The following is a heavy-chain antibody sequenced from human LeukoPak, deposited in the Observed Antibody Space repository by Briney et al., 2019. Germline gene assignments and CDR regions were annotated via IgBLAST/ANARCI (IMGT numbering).Heavy chain of an antibody. CDR1: GGTFSNYA. CDR3: ARGSGGTYHSGKHY. Sequence: ASVTVSCKASGGTFSNYAISWVRQAPGQGLEWMGGIIPIFGTANYAQKFQGRVTITADESTNTAYMELSSLRSEDTAVYYCARGSGGTYHSGKHYWGQGTLVTVSS. D-gene: IGHD1-26*01. J-gene: IGHJ4*02. CDR2: IIPIFGTA. V-gene: IGHV1-69*01.